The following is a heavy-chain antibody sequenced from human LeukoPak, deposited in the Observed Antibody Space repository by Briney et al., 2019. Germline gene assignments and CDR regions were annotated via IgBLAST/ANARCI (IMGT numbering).Heavy chain of an antibody. V-gene: IGHV3-23*01. CDR2: ITGSGDYT. D-gene: IGHD1-26*01. Sequence: GGSLRLSCAASGFTFSSYGMAWVRQAPGKGLEWGSSITGSGDYTKYADSMKGRFTISRDNPTNTLYLHMSSLRAEDTAVYYCAKPSENYYADWGQGTLVTVSS. J-gene: IGHJ4*02. CDR3: AKPSENYYAD. CDR1: GFTFSSYG.